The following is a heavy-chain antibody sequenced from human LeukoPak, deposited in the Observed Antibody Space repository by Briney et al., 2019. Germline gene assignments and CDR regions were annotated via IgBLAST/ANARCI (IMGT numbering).Heavy chain of an antibody. J-gene: IGHJ4*02. Sequence: PGGSLRLSCAASGFTFNNYAMSWVRRAPRKGLEWVSTIMIGGDGKHYADSVKGRFTISRDRSESTVYLQMNGLRADDTAVYYCVRAAPRDCSPASCSLFDTWGQGTLVTVSS. V-gene: IGHV3-23*01. CDR3: VRAAPRDCSPASCSLFDT. D-gene: IGHD2-2*01. CDR2: IMIGGDGK. CDR1: GFTFNNYA.